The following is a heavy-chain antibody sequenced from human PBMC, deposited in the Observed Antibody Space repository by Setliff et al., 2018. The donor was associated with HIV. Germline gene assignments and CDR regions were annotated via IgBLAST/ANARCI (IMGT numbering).Heavy chain of an antibody. D-gene: IGHD3-10*01. CDR1: GYTFTGYY. Sequence: SVKVSCKASGYTFTGYYMHWVRQAPGQGLEWMGRITPMFGTTHSAQKFRGRVTITADESTTTAYMAFTNLRSDDTAVYFCATYFGELLAWGQGTPVTVSS. J-gene: IGHJ5*02. CDR2: ITPMFGTT. V-gene: IGHV1-69*13. CDR3: ATYFGELLA.